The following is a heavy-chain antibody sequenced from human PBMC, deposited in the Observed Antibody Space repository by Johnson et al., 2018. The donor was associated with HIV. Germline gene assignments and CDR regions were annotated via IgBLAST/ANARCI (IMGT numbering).Heavy chain of an antibody. V-gene: IGHV3-43*01. CDR3: AKAGARWLQFDAFDI. CDR1: GFTFHDYT. J-gene: IGHJ3*02. CDR2: ISWDGDST. Sequence: VQLVESGGGSVQSGGSLRLSCAASGFTFHDYTMHWVRQAPGKGLEWVSLISWDGDSTYYANSAKGRFTISRDNSENSLYLQMNSLRTEDTALYYCAKAGARWLQFDAFDIWGQGTMVTVSS. D-gene: IGHD5-24*01.